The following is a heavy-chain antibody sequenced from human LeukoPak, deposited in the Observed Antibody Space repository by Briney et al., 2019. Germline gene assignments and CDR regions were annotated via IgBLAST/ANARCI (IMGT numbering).Heavy chain of an antibody. CDR2: IRSKANSYAT. Sequence: GGSLRLSCAASGFTFSGSAMHWVRQASGKGLEWVGRIRSKANSYATAYAASVKGRFTISRDDSKNTAYLQMNSLKTEDTAVYYCTRLHLSMSRGATNAFDIWGQGTMVTVSS. V-gene: IGHV3-73*01. D-gene: IGHD3-10*01. CDR1: GFTFSGSA. J-gene: IGHJ3*02. CDR3: TRLHLSMSRGATNAFDI.